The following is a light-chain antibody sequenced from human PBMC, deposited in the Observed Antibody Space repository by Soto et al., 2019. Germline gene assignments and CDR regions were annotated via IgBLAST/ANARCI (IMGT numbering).Light chain of an antibody. V-gene: IGKV3-20*01. CDR1: QSVTSSY. Sequence: EIVLTQSPGTLSLSPGERATLSCRASQSVTSSYLAWYQQKPGQAPRLLIDGASSRAACLPDRFSGSGSGTDFTLTISSLEPEDFAVYYFQQYGSSPYTFGQGTKLEIK. CDR3: QQYGSSPYT. CDR2: GAS. J-gene: IGKJ2*01.